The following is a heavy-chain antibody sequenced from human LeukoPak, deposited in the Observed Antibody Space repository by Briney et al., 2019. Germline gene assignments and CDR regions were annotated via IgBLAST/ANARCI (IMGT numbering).Heavy chain of an antibody. CDR3: SRSPRSHYFGY. CDR2: IYPGDSDT. J-gene: IGHJ4*02. Sequence: GESLKISCKGSGYSFTNYWFDWVRQLPATGLEWMGIIYPGDSDTRYNPSFQGQVTTSADKSISTAYLLWSSLKASDTAMYGCSRSPRSHYFGYWGQGALVTVSS. D-gene: IGHD6-6*01. CDR1: GYSFTNYW. V-gene: IGHV5-51*01.